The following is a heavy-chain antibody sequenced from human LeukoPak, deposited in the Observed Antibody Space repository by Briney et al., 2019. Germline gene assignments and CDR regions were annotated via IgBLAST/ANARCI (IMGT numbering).Heavy chain of an antibody. CDR2: IYYSGST. Sequence: SETLSLTCTVSGASISSSSYYWGWSRQSPGKGLEWIGSIYYSGSTYFNPSLKSRVTMSVDTSKNHFSLKLTSVTAADTAVYYCARHPGYSDSSGYYVSAFDIWGQGTMVTVSS. CDR1: GASISSSSYY. V-gene: IGHV4-39*01. CDR3: ARHPGYSDSSGYYVSAFDI. D-gene: IGHD3-22*01. J-gene: IGHJ3*02.